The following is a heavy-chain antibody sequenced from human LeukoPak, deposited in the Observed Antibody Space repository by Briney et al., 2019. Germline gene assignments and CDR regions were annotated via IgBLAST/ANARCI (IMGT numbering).Heavy chain of an antibody. Sequence: AGGSLRLSCAASGFTFSSYAMSWVRQAPGKGLEWVSSISSSSYIYYADSVKGRFTISRDNAKNSLYLQMNSLRAEDTAVYYCARDLIAAFDYWGQGTLVTVSS. J-gene: IGHJ4*02. CDR2: ISSSSYI. CDR1: GFTFSSYA. D-gene: IGHD6-6*01. CDR3: ARDLIAAFDY. V-gene: IGHV3-21*01.